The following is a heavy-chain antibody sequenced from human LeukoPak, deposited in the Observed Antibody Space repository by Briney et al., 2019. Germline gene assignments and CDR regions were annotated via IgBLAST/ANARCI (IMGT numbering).Heavy chain of an antibody. Sequence: SESLSLTCAVYGGSFSGYYWSWIRQPPGKGLEWIGEINHSGSTNYNPSLKSRVTISVDTSKNQFSLKLSSVTAADTAVYYCARGPYRYGTMIVVVGEFDPWGQGTLVTVSS. CDR2: INHSGST. J-gene: IGHJ5*02. D-gene: IGHD3-22*01. V-gene: IGHV4-34*01. CDR3: ARGPYRYGTMIVVVGEFDP. CDR1: GGSFSGYY.